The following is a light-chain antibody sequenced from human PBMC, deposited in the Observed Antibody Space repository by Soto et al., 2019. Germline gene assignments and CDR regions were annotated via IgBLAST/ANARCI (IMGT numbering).Light chain of an antibody. Sequence: EIVMTQSPATLSVSPGERATLSCRASQSVSSNLAWYQQKPGQAPRLLIYGASTSATGITARFSGSGSGTEFTLTLSSLQSEDFAVYYCQQYNNWPHTFGQGTKLEIK. CDR3: QQYNNWPHT. V-gene: IGKV3-15*01. J-gene: IGKJ2*01. CDR2: GAS. CDR1: QSVSSN.